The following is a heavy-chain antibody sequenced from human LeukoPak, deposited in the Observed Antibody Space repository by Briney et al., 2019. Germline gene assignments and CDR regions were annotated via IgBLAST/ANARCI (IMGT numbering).Heavy chain of an antibody. CDR2: IYPGDSDT. Sequence: GESLKISCKGSGYSFTSYWIGWVRQMPGKGLEWMGIIYPGDSDTRYSPSFQGQVTISADKSISTAYLQWSSLKASDTAMYYCARLSGYCSSTNCSYYFDYWGQGTLVTVSS. D-gene: IGHD2-2*01. CDR1: GYSFTSYW. V-gene: IGHV5-51*01. CDR3: ARLSGYCSSTNCSYYFDY. J-gene: IGHJ4*02.